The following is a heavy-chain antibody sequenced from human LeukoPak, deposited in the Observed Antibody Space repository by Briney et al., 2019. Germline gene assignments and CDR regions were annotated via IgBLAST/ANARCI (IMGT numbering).Heavy chain of an antibody. J-gene: IGHJ1*01. CDR2: INHSGST. CDR3: ARGPYCSSTSCYKEYFQH. D-gene: IGHD2-2*02. CDR1: GGSFSGYY. Sequence: SETLSLTCAVYGGSFSGYYWSWIRQPPGKGLEWIGEINHSGSTNYNPSLKSRVTISVDTSKNQFSLKLSSVTAADTAVYYCARGPYCSSTSCYKEYFQHWGQGTLVTVSS. V-gene: IGHV4-34*01.